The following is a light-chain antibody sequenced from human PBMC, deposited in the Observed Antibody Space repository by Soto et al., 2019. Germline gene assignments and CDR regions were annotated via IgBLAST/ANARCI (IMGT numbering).Light chain of an antibody. CDR3: QHYSSQT. V-gene: IGKV3-20*01. Sequence: EIVLTQSPGTLSLSPGERATLSCRASQSVSSNYLARYQQRPGQAPRLLIYGASSRATGIPDRFSGSGSGTDFTLTISRLEPEDSAVYFCQHYSSQTFGQGTKVDIK. J-gene: IGKJ1*01. CDR1: QSVSSNY. CDR2: GAS.